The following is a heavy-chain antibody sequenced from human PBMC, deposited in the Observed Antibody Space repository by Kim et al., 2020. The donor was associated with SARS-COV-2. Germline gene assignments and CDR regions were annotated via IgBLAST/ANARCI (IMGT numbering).Heavy chain of an antibody. V-gene: IGHV1-46*01. CDR3: AGVSSAGGFDY. J-gene: IGHJ4*02. D-gene: IGHD6-13*01. Sequence: ASVKVSCKASGYTFTSYSIHWVRQAPGQGLEWMGTINPSGGSTNYAQKFQGRVTMTRDTPTSTAYMDLGSLRSEDTAVYYCAGVSSAGGFDYWGQGTLVT. CDR1: GYTFTSYS. CDR2: INPSGGST.